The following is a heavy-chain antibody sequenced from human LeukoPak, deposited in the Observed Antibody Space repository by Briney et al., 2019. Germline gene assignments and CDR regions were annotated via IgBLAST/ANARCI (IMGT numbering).Heavy chain of an antibody. J-gene: IGHJ4*02. CDR1: GGTFSSYA. CDR3: ARGYVGATRISSFDY. V-gene: IGHV1-69*13. CDR2: IIPIFGTA. Sequence: GASVKVSCKASGGTFSSYAISWVRHAPGQGLEWMGGIIPIFGTANYAQKCQGRVTITADESTSTAYMELSSLRSEDTAVYYCARGYVGATRISSFDYWGQGTLVTVSS. D-gene: IGHD1-26*01.